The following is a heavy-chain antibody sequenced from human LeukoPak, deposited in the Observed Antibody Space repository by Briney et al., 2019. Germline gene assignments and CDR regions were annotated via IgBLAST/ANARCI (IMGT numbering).Heavy chain of an antibody. Sequence: SETLSLTCAVSGGSISSSNWWSWVRQPPGKGLERTGEIYHSGSTNYNPSLKSRVTISVDKPKNQFSLKLSSVTAADTAVYYCASLSGSSWYYYYMDVWGKGTTVTVSS. CDR2: IYHSGST. CDR3: ASLSGSSWYYYYMDV. CDR1: GGSISSSNW. D-gene: IGHD6-13*01. J-gene: IGHJ6*03. V-gene: IGHV4-4*02.